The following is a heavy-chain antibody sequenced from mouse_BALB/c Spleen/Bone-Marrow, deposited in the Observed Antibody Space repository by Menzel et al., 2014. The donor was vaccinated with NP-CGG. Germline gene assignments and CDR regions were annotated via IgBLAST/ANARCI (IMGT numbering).Heavy chain of an antibody. CDR1: GYTFTSHY. V-gene: IGHV1S16*01. Sequence: VQLQESGAELVKPGASVKLSCKASGYTFTSHYMYWVKQRPGQGLEWIGEINPSNGGADFNEKFKIKATLTVDKSSSTAYMQLSSLTSEDPAVYYCTTSRGYNWFAYWGQGTLVTVSA. J-gene: IGHJ3*01. CDR2: INPSNGGA. CDR3: TTSRGYNWFAY. D-gene: IGHD2-2*01.